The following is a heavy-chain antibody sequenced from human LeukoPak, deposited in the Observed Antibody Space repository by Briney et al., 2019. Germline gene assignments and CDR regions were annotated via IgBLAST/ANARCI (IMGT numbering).Heavy chain of an antibody. D-gene: IGHD3-22*01. CDR3: ASYYYDGSGVYYFDY. J-gene: IGHJ4*02. Sequence: PGGSLRLSCAASGFTFSSYRMNWVRQAPGKGLEWVSYISSSSSTIYYADSVKGRFTMSRDNAKNSLYLQMNSLRAEDTAVYYCASYYYDGSGVYYFDYWGQGTLVTVSS. CDR1: GFTFSSYR. CDR2: ISSSSSTI. V-gene: IGHV3-48*01.